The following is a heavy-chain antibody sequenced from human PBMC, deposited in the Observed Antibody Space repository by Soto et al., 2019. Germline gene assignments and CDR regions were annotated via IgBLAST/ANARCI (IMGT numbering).Heavy chain of an antibody. CDR1: GYIFINYY. V-gene: IGHV1-46*04. CDR3: ARDLAAADY. CDR2: FNPMSGST. Sequence: QVQLVQSGAEVKKPGASVKISCKTSGYIFINYYIHWVRQAPGQGLEWVALFNPMSGSTNYAQKLQGRGTVTSDTSTSTVYMELRSLISEDTAVYYCARDLAAADYWGQGPLVTVSS. J-gene: IGHJ4*02. D-gene: IGHD6-13*01.